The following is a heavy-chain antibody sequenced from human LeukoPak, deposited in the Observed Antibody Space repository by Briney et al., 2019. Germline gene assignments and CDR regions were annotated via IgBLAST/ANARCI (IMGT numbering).Heavy chain of an antibody. CDR2: IYYSGST. Sequence: SETLSLTCTVSGGSISSYYWSWIRQPPGKGLEWIGYIYYSGSTNYNPSLKSRVTISVDTSKNQFSLKLSSVTAADTAVYYCARDYGDYVGNWFDPWGQGTLVTVSS. J-gene: IGHJ5*02. CDR3: ARDYGDYVGNWFDP. D-gene: IGHD4-17*01. V-gene: IGHV4-59*01. CDR1: GGSISSYY.